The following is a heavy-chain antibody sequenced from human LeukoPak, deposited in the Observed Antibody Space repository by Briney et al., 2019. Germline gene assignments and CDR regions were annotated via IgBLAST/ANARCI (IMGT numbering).Heavy chain of an antibody. CDR1: GGSISSYY. CDR3: ARFRLGSDYYHMDV. V-gene: IGHV4-59*01. Sequence: PETLSLTCTVSGGSISSYYWSWIRQPPGKGLEWIGYIYYSGSTSYNPSLKSRVTISVDTSKNQFSLKLSSVTAADTAVYYCARFRLGSDYYHMDVWGKGTTVTVSS. J-gene: IGHJ6*03. D-gene: IGHD7-27*01. CDR2: IYYSGST.